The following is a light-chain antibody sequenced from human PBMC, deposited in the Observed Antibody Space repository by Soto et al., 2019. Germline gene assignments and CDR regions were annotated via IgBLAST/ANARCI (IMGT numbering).Light chain of an antibody. CDR2: GAS. J-gene: IGKJ5*01. CDR3: QQRSNWIT. CDR1: QSVSSTY. Sequence: EIVLTQSPGTLSLSPGERATLSCRASQSVSSTYLAWYQHKPGQAPRLLIYGASSRATGIPARFSGSGSGTDFTLTINSLAPEDFAVYYCQQRSNWITFGQGTRLEIK. V-gene: IGKV3D-20*02.